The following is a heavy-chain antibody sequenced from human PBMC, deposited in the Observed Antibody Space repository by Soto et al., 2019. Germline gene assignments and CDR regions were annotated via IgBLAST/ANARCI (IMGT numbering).Heavy chain of an antibody. CDR2: IYYSGST. CDR3: ARGHYYYDSSGYYSPYYGMDV. J-gene: IGHJ6*02. CDR1: GGSVSSGSYY. Sequence: SETLSLTCTVSGGSVSSGSYYWSWIRQPPGKGLEWIGYIYYSGSTNYNPSLKSRVTISVDTSKNQFSLKLSSVTAADTAVYYCARGHYYYDSSGYYSPYYGMDVWGQGTTVTSP. V-gene: IGHV4-61*01. D-gene: IGHD3-22*01.